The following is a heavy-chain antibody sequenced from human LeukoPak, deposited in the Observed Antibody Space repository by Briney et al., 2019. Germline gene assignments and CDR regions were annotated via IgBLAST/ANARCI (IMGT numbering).Heavy chain of an antibody. CDR2: VSGSGGST. D-gene: IGHD6-6*01. CDR3: VPRIAARPLDY. CDR1: GFTFSSYA. J-gene: IGHJ4*02. V-gene: IGHV3-23*01. Sequence: GGSLRLSCAASGFTFSSYAMSWVRQAPGKGLEWVSAVSGSGGSTYYADSVKGRFTISRDNSKNTLYLQMNSLRAEDTAVYYCVPRIAARPLDYWGQGTLVTVSS.